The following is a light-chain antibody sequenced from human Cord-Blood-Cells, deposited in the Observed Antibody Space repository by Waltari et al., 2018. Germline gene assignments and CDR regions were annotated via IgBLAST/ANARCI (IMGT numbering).Light chain of an antibody. J-gene: IGLJ3*02. Sequence: QPELTQPSSHSASSGASVRLTCMLRSGCSVGDFWIRGDKQEPGNPPRYLLYYHSDSNKGQGSGVPSRFSGSNDASANAGILRISGLQPEDEADYYCGTWHSNSIWVFGGGTKLTVL. CDR1: SGCSVGDFW. V-gene: IGLV5-52*01. CDR3: GTWHSNSIWV. CDR2: YHSDSNK.